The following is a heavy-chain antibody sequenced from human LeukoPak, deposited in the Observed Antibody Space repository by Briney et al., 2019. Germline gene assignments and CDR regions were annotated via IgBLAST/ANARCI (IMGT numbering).Heavy chain of an antibody. Sequence: SETLSLTCAVYGGSFSGYYWSWIRQPPGKGLEWIGEINHSGSTNYNPSLKSRVTISVDTSKNQFSLKLSSVTAADTAVYYCARGQKYWGQGTLVTVSS. CDR1: GGSFSGYY. CDR2: INHSGST. J-gene: IGHJ4*02. CDR3: ARGQKY. V-gene: IGHV4-34*01.